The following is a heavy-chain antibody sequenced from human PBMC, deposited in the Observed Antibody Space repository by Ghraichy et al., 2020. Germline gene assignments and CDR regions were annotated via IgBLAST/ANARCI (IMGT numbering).Heavy chain of an antibody. V-gene: IGHV4-59*01. J-gene: IGHJ6*02. CDR1: GGSIGSYY. CDR3: ARSEARSYYYYNGVDV. CDR2: IYNSGTT. Sequence: SETLSLTCTVSGGSIGSYYWSWIRQPPGKGLEWIGYIYNSGTTDYNPSLKSRVTMSVDSSRNQFSLKLKSVTAADTAVYYCARSEARSYYYYNGVDVWGQGTTVTVSS.